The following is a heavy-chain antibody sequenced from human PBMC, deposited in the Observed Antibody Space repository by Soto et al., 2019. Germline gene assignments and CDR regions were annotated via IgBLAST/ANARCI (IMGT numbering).Heavy chain of an antibody. Sequence: GASVKVSCKASGYTFTSYAMHWVRQAPGQRLEWMGWINAGNGNTEYSQKFQGRVTITRDTSASTAYMELSSLRSEDTAVYYCARDSSSWYYGMDVWGQGTTVTVSS. J-gene: IGHJ6*02. D-gene: IGHD6-13*01. V-gene: IGHV1-3*01. CDR2: INAGNGNT. CDR3: ARDSSSWYYGMDV. CDR1: GYTFTSYA.